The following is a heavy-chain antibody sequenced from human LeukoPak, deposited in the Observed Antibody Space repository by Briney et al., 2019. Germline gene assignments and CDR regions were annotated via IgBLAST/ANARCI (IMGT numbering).Heavy chain of an antibody. V-gene: IGHV3-69-1*01. D-gene: IGHD3-16*01. J-gene: IGHJ4*02. CDR2: IGGDGIA. CDR1: GFTVDSNY. CDR3: AKDRANWAIDD. Sequence: PGGSLRLSCAASGFTVDSNYLSWVRQAPGKGLEWISYIGGDGIAFYADSVKGRFTASKDDARKSMYLQMNSLRVEDTAVYYCAKDRANWAIDDWGQGTQVTVSS.